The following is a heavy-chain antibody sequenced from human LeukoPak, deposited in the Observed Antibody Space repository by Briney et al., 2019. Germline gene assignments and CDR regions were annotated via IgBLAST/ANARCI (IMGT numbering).Heavy chain of an antibody. V-gene: IGHV3-23*01. CDR2: ISGSGGGT. Sequence: GGPLRLSCAVSGITLSNYCMGWLRQAPGRGLDWVAGISGSGGGTDYAASVQGRFTISRDSPKNTLYLQMNRLRAEDTAVYFCAKRGVVIRVILVGFHKEAYYFDSWGQGALVTVSS. J-gene: IGHJ4*02. CDR1: GITLSNYC. CDR3: AKRGVVIRVILVGFHKEAYYFDS. D-gene: IGHD3-22*01.